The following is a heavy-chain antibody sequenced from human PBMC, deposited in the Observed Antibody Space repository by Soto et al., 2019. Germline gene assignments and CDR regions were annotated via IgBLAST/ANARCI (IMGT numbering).Heavy chain of an antibody. D-gene: IGHD4-17*01. Sequence: EVQQLESGGGLVQPGGSLRLSCAASGFTFSSYAMSWVRQAPGKGLEWVSVISGSGGSTYYADSVKGRFTISRDNSKNTLYLQLTSLSSEDTAVNYCAKLTVGWYFDLWGRGTLVTVSS. J-gene: IGHJ2*01. CDR2: ISGSGGST. CDR1: GFTFSSYA. V-gene: IGHV3-23*01. CDR3: AKLTVGWYFDL.